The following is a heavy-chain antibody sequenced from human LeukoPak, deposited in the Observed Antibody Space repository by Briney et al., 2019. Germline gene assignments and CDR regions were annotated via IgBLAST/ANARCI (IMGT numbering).Heavy chain of an antibody. Sequence: GSSLRLSCATSGFTFSNYGIHWVRQAPGKGLEWVAVISYDGSNKYYTDSVRGRFTISRDNSKNTLYLQMNSLGAEDTAVYYCAKDGFEYRFGLGYFDYWGQGTLVTVSS. J-gene: IGHJ4*02. V-gene: IGHV3-30*18. CDR3: AKDGFEYRFGLGYFDY. CDR2: ISYDGSNK. D-gene: IGHD5-18*01. CDR1: GFTFSNYG.